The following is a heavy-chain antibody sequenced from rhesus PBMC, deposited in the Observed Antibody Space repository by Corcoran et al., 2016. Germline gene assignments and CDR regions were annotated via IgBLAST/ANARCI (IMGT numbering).Heavy chain of an antibody. CDR2: IYGGSGST. CDR3: ARTALRSCFDY. J-gene: IGHJ4*01. CDR1: GYSISSGYG. D-gene: IGHD2-15*01. Sequence: QVQLQESGPGLVKPSETLSLTCAVSGYSISSGYGWGWLRQPPGKGLEWIGQIYGGSGSTNYNPSLKSRVTVSKDTSKNQFALKLSSVTAADTAVYYCARTALRSCFDYWGQGVLVTVSS. V-gene: IGHV4-127*01.